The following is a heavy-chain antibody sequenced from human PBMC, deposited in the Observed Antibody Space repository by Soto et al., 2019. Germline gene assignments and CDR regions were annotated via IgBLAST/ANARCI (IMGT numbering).Heavy chain of an antibody. J-gene: IGHJ6*02. CDR3: ARGGNYYGMDV. V-gene: IGHV4-30-2*01. CDR1: GGSISSGGYS. Sequence: LSLTCAVSGGSISSGGYSWSWIRQPPGKGLEWIGYIYHSGSTYYDPSLKSRVTISVDRSKNQFSLKLSSVTAADTAVYYCARGGNYYGMDVWGQGTTVTVFS. D-gene: IGHD3-16*01. CDR2: IYHSGST.